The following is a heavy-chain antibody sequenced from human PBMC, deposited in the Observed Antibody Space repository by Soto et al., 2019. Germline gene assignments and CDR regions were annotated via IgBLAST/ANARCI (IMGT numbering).Heavy chain of an antibody. Sequence: PGGSLRLSCAASGFTFSNFDMGWVRQAPGKGLEWVSGISTSGGTTYYADSVKGRFTSSRDNSKNTLYLQMTSLRAEDKAVYYCATGTAAPAHWGQGPLVTVSS. D-gene: IGHD6-13*01. J-gene: IGHJ4*02. V-gene: IGHV3-23*01. CDR3: ATGTAAPAH. CDR1: GFTFSNFD. CDR2: ISTSGGTT.